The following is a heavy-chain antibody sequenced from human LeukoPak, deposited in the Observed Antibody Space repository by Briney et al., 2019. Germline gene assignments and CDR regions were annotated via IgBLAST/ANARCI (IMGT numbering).Heavy chain of an antibody. D-gene: IGHD5-12*01. J-gene: IGHJ4*02. CDR3: ARGDGYSGYDWKYYFDY. CDR1: GGSFSGYY. V-gene: IGHV4-34*01. CDR2: INHSGST. Sequence: SETLSLTCAVYGGSFSGYYWSWIRQPPGKGLEWIGEINHSGSTNYNPSLKSRVTISVDSSKNQFSLKLSSVTAADTAVYYCARGDGYSGYDWKYYFDYWGQGTLVTVSS.